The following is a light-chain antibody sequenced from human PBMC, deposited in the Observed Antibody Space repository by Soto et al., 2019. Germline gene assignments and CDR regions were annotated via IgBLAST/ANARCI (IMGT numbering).Light chain of an antibody. CDR3: NSYGGTNNYVV. J-gene: IGLJ2*01. CDR1: SRDVGGYNY. CDR2: DVN. V-gene: IGLV2-8*01. Sequence: QSVLTQPPSASGSPGQSVTISCTGTSRDVGGYNYVSWYRQHPGKAPQLIIYDVNKRPSGVPDRFSGSKSGNTASLTVSGLQAEDEADYFCNSYGGTNNYVVFGGGTKVTVL.